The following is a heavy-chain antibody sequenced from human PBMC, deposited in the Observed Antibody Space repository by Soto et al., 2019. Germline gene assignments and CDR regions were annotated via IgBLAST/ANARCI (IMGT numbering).Heavy chain of an antibody. CDR3: ARLEESRSSRCGIYFYYMGV. D-gene: IGHD6-13*01. CDR2: IYDSGNT. CDR1: GGSISSSY. V-gene: IGHV4-59*08. Sequence: QVQLQESGPGLVKPSETLSLTCTVSGGSISSSYWSWIRQPPGKGLEWIGYIYDSGNTNYNPTLKSRVTISVDTSKNQFSLKLSSVTAADTAVYFCARLEESRSSRCGIYFYYMGVWGKGTTVTVSS. J-gene: IGHJ6*03.